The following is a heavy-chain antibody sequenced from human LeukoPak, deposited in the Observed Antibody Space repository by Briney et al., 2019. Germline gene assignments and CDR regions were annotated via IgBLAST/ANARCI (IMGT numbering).Heavy chain of an antibody. CDR1: GYSFTSYW. D-gene: IGHD3-22*01. J-gene: IGHJ4*02. V-gene: IGHV5-51*01. Sequence: GESLKISCKGSGYSFTSYWIGWVCQMPGKGLEWMGIIYPGDSDTRYSPSFQGQVTISADKSISTAYLQWSSLKASDTAMYYCARHLSPYYYDSSGPAGYWGQGTLVTVSS. CDR2: IYPGDSDT. CDR3: ARHLSPYYYDSSGPAGY.